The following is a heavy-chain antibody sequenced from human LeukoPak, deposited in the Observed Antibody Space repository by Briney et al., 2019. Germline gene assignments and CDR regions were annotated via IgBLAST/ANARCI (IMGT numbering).Heavy chain of an antibody. D-gene: IGHD2-8*01. CDR2: INSDGSGT. V-gene: IGHV3-74*01. Sequence: SGGSLRLSCAASGFTFSSHWMHWVRQAPGKGLVWVSRINSDGSGTIYADSVKGRFTISRDNAKNTLDLQMNSLRAEDTAVYYCARGEKSWINGFDLWGQETLVTVSS. J-gene: IGHJ4*02. CDR3: ARGEKSWINGFDL. CDR1: GFTFSSHW.